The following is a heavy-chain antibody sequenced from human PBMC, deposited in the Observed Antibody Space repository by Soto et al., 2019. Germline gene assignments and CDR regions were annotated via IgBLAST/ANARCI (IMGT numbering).Heavy chain of an antibody. CDR3: ARRVGDGQFDF. D-gene: IGHD1-26*01. CDR2: INPANGDT. J-gene: IGHJ4*02. Sequence: QVQLVQSGAEVKKPGASVRVSCRASGYTFPYFGIHWVRQAPGQSLEWMGSINPANGDTTYSQKFQGRVTITSDTSATTVYMEMVRLTSADTAVYYCARRVGDGQFDFWGQGTLITVSS. CDR1: GYTFPYFG. V-gene: IGHV1-3*01.